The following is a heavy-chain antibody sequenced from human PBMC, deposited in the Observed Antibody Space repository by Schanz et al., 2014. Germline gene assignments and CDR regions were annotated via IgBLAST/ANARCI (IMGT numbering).Heavy chain of an antibody. Sequence: QVQLVESGGGVVQPGRSLRLSCAASGFTFSTYAMHWVRQAPGKGLEWVAYISNDGSSKYYADSVKGRFTISRDNAKSTLYLKMNSLRAEDTAVYYCVKLPGATGTTSHFDYWGQGTLVTVSS. J-gene: IGHJ4*02. CDR2: ISNDGSSK. CDR1: GFTFSTYA. CDR3: VKLPGATGTTSHFDY. V-gene: IGHV3-30*07. D-gene: IGHD1-1*01.